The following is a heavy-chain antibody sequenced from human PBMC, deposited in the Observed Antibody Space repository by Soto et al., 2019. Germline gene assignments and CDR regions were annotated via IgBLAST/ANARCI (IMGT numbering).Heavy chain of an antibody. D-gene: IGHD3-16*02. Sequence: PGGSLRLSCAASEFTFSRHTMHWVRQAPGKGLEWVASISYDGSDTYNADTVKGQFNNSRDNSKNKLTVEMDSLRSEDTAVYYCARDRLRLGELSLLGYFDYWGQGT. CDR2: ISYDGSDT. J-gene: IGHJ4*02. CDR1: EFTFSRHT. CDR3: ARDRLRLGELSLLGYFDY. V-gene: IGHV3-30*04.